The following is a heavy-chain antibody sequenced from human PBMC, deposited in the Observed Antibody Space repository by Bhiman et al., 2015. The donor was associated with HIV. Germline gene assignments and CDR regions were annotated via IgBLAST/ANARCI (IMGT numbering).Heavy chain of an antibody. D-gene: IGHD3-10*01. CDR2: IKTDGSST. Sequence: QVQLVESGGGVVQPGRSLRLSCAASGFTFSSYAMHWVRQAPGKGLVWVSRIKTDGSSTNYADSVKGRFTISRDNSKNTLYLQMNSLRAEDTAVYYCAKDQNYYAADAFDIWGQGTMVTVSS. V-gene: IGHV3-NL1*01. J-gene: IGHJ3*02. CDR3: AKDQNYYAADAFDI. CDR1: GFTFSSYA.